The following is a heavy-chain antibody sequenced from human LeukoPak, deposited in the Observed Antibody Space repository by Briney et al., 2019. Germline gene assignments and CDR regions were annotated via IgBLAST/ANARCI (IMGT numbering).Heavy chain of an antibody. CDR2: IYISGST. Sequence: SETLSLTCTVSGGSISSYYWSWIRQPARKGLEWIGRIYISGSTNYNPSLKSRVTISVDTSKNQFSLKLSSVTAADTAVYYCAREAVGYYDSSGYSAYWYFDLWGRGTLVTVSS. V-gene: IGHV4-4*07. J-gene: IGHJ2*01. CDR1: GGSISSYY. CDR3: AREAVGYYDSSGYSAYWYFDL. D-gene: IGHD3-22*01.